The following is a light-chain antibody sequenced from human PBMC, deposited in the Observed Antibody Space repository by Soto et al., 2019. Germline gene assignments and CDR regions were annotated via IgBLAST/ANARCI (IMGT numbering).Light chain of an antibody. J-gene: IGLJ1*01. CDR3: NSYTTSSTLV. Sequence: QSALTQPASVSGSPGQSITISCTGTSSDVGGYNFVSWYQQHPGKAPKPMIYEVTSRPSGVSNRFSGSKSGNTASLTISGLQAEDEADYYCNSYTTSSTLVFGTGTKVTVL. V-gene: IGLV2-14*03. CDR1: SSDVGGYNF. CDR2: EVT.